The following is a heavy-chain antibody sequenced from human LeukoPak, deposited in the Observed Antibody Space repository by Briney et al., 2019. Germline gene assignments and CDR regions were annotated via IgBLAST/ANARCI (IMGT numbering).Heavy chain of an antibody. CDR1: GVSFSGYY. Sequence: SETLSLTCAVYGVSFSGYYWSWIRQHPGKGLEWIGYIYYSGSTFYNPSLKSRVTISVDTSKNQFSLKLSSVTAADTAVYYCARDHNCSGGSCFDYWGQGTLVTVSS. D-gene: IGHD2-15*01. CDR3: ARDHNCSGGSCFDY. J-gene: IGHJ4*02. V-gene: IGHV4-31*11. CDR2: IYYSGST.